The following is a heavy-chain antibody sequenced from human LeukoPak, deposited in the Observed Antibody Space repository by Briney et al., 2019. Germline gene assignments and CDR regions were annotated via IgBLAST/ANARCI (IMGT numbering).Heavy chain of an antibody. CDR1: GYTFTGYY. J-gene: IGHJ4*02. Sequence: ASVKVSCKASGYTFTGYYMHWVRQAPGQGLEWMGWINPNSGGTNYARKFQGRVTMTRDTSISTAYMELSRLRSDDTAVYYCARAPSYDYYDSSGYYYPFDYWGQGTLVTVSS. D-gene: IGHD3-22*01. V-gene: IGHV1-2*02. CDR3: ARAPSYDYYDSSGYYYPFDY. CDR2: INPNSGGT.